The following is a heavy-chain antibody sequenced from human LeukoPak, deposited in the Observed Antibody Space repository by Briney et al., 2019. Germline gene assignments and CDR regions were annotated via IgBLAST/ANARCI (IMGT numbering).Heavy chain of an antibody. CDR1: GFTFSSYA. CDR2: ISYDGSNK. V-gene: IGHV3-30*04. CDR3: ATGFFYYYYMDV. D-gene: IGHD1-14*01. Sequence: GGSLRLSCAASGFTFSSYAMHWVRQAPGKGLEWVAVISYDGSNKYYADSVKGRFTISRDNSKNTLYLQMNSLRPEDTAVYYCATGFFYYYYMDVWGKGTTVTISS. J-gene: IGHJ6*03.